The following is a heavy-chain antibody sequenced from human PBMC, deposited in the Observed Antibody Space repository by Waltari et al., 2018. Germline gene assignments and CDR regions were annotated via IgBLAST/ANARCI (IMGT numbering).Heavy chain of an antibody. CDR3: ATDGSWDHAFDI. J-gene: IGHJ3*02. CDR1: GYTFTGYY. CDR2: INPNSGGT. D-gene: IGHD1-26*01. V-gene: IGHV1-2*06. Sequence: QVQLVQSGAEVKKPGASVKVSCKASGYTFTGYYMHWVRQAPGQGLEWMGRINPNSGGTNYAQKFQGRVTMTEDTSTDTAYMELSSLRSEDTAVYYCATDGSWDHAFDIWGQGTMVTVSS.